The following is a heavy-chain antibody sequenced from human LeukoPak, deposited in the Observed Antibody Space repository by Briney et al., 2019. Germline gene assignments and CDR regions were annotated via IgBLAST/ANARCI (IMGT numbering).Heavy chain of an antibody. D-gene: IGHD6-19*01. Sequence: SETLSLTCTVSGGSISSYYWSWIRQPPGKGLEWIGYIYYSGSTNYNPSLKSRVTISVDTSKNQFSLKLSSVTAADTAVYYCARDIGSAMGYWGQGTLVTVSS. CDR3: ARDIGSAMGY. J-gene: IGHJ4*02. V-gene: IGHV4-59*01. CDR1: GGSISSYY. CDR2: IYYSGST.